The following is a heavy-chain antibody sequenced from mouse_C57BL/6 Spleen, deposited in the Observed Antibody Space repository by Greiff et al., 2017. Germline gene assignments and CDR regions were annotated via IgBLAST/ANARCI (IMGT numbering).Heavy chain of an antibody. CDR1: GYSITSGYY. D-gene: IGHD1-1*01. CDR3: AREGGSSLFDY. J-gene: IGHJ2*01. V-gene: IGHV3-6*01. CDR2: ISYDGSN. Sequence: EVKLQESGPGLVKPSQSLSLTCSVTGYSITSGYYWNWIRQFPGNKLEWMGYISYDGSNNYNPSLKNRISITRDTSKNQFFLKLNSVTTEDTATYYCAREGGSSLFDYWGQGTTLTVSS.